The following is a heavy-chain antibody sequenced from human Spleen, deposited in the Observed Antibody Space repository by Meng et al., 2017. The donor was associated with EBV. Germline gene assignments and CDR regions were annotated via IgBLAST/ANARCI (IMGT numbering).Heavy chain of an antibody. CDR2: TRTKARSYSR. D-gene: IGHD1/OR15-1a*01. CDR3: AGNNYGSRPPS. V-gene: IGHV3-72*01. J-gene: IGHJ5*02. CDR1: GFSINDHY. Sequence: QLWGFGVGLVQPGGSLRLSCAASGFSINDHYMDWVRQVPGKGLEWVGRTRTKARSYSREYAASVKGRFTVSRDDAKNSVYLQMNSLKNGDTAVYYCAGNNYGSRPPSWGRGTLVTVSS.